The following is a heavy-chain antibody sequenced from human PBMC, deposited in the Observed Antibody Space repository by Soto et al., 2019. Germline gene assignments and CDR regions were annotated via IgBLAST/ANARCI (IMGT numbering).Heavy chain of an antibody. J-gene: IGHJ4*02. CDR1: GGTFSSYT. Sequence: QVQLVQSGAEVKKPGSSVKVSCKASGGTFSSYTISWVRQAPGQGLEWMGRIIPILGIANYAQKFQGRVTITADKSTSTAYMELSSLRSEDTAVYYCARETYCGGDCYSDYWGQGTLVTVSS. CDR2: IIPILGIA. V-gene: IGHV1-69*08. D-gene: IGHD2-21*02. CDR3: ARETYCGGDCYSDY.